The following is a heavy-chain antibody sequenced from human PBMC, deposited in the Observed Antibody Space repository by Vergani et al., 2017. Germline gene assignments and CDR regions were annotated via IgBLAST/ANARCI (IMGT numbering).Heavy chain of an antibody. CDR2: INPSGGST. D-gene: IGHD3-10*01. J-gene: IGHJ6*03. CDR1: GYTFTSYY. V-gene: IGHV1-46*01. Sequence: QVQLVQSGAEVKKPGASVKVSCKASGYTFTSYYMHWVRQAPGQGLEWMGIINPSGGSTSYAQKFQGRVTMTRDTSTSTVYMELSSLRSEDTAVYYCARDATPGDYYYYYMDVWGKGTTVTVSS. CDR3: ARDATPGDYYYYYMDV.